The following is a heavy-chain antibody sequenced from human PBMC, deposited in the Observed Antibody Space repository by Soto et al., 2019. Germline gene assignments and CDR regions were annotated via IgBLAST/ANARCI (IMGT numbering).Heavy chain of an antibody. CDR2: IYYSGST. J-gene: IGHJ5*02. D-gene: IGHD3-16*02. CDR3: ALGLGELSLLENWFDP. V-gene: IGHV4-39*01. CDR1: GGSISSSSYY. Sequence: SETLSLTCTVSGGSISSSSYYWGWIRQPPGKGLEWIGSIYYSGSTYYNPSLKSRVTISVDTSKNQFSLKLSSVTAADTAVYYCALGLGELSLLENWFDPWGQGTLVTVSS.